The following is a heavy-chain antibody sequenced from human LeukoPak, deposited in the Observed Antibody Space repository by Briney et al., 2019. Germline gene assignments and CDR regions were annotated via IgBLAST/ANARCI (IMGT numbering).Heavy chain of an antibody. CDR3: ARDNDSSGYYLFDY. CDR2: IYYSGST. J-gene: IGHJ4*02. V-gene: IGHV4-30-4*01. D-gene: IGHD3-22*01. CDR1: GGSISSGDYY. Sequence: SQTLSLTCTVSGGSISSGDYYWSWIRQPPGKGLEWIGYIYYSGSTSYNPSLKSRLTISVDTSKNQFSLKLSSVTAADTAVYYCARDNDSSGYYLFDYWGQGTLVTVSS.